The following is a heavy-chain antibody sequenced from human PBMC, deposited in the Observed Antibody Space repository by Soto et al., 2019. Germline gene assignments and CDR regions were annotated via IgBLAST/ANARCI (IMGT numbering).Heavy chain of an antibody. V-gene: IGHV3-30-3*01. CDR3: AREEFAAVRGHFDY. D-gene: IGHD6-13*01. CDR1: GFTFSTSV. Sequence: QVQLVESGGGVVQPGGSLRLSCAASGFTFSTSVMHWVRQAPGKGLEWMAIISYGGVNKYYADSVKGRFTISRDISESTLYLQMNSLRTEDTAVYYCAREEFAAVRGHFDYWGQGTLVSVSS. CDR2: ISYGGVNK. J-gene: IGHJ4*02.